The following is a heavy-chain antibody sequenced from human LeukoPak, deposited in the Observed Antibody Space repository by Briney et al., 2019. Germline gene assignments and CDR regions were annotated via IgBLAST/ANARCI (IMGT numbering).Heavy chain of an antibody. D-gene: IGHD3-22*01. V-gene: IGHV3-48*01. CDR2: ISSSSSTI. CDR3: ARDPRYYDSSGYYYVYNYYYGMDA. CDR1: GFTFSSYS. J-gene: IGHJ6*02. Sequence: GGSLRLSCAASGFTFSSYSMNWVRQAPGKGLEWVSYISSSSSTIYYADSVKGRFTISRDNAKNSLYLQMNSLRAEDTAVYYCARDPRYYDSSGYYYVYNYYYGMDAWGQGTTVTVSS.